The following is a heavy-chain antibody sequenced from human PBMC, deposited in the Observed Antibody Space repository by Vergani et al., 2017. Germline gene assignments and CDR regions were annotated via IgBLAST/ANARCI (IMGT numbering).Heavy chain of an antibody. CDR3: ARKERSNTSPCVGN. CDR2: ISVHGDRT. D-gene: IGHD2/OR15-2a*01. CDR1: AFTFSNSD. J-gene: IGHJ4*02. V-gene: IGHV3-23*01. Sequence: EVHLLESGGGQVEAGGSLRLSCVASAFTFSNSDMSWVRQTSGKGLEWVSAISVHGDRTYYADSVKGRFTISRDNSKNTVYLQMNSLKTEDRATYYCARKERSNTSPCVGNWSQGTRDTV.